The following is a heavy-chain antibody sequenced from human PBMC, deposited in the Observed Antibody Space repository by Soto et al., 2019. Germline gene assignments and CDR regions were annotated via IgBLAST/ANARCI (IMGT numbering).Heavy chain of an antibody. Sequence: SVKVSCKASGGTVSSYAFSWVRQAPGQELEWMGGIIPIFGTANYAQKFQGRVTITADKSTSTAYMELRSLTSEDTAVYYCARLRIAAAGTRSGWFDPWGQGTLVTVSS. D-gene: IGHD6-13*01. V-gene: IGHV1-69*06. CDR2: IIPIFGTA. CDR3: ARLRIAAAGTRSGWFDP. J-gene: IGHJ5*02. CDR1: GGTVSSYA.